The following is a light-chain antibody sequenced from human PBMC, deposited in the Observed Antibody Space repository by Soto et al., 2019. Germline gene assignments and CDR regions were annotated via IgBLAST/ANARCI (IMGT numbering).Light chain of an antibody. Sequence: EIVLTQSPATLSLSPGERATLSCRASQSVSNYLGWYQQKPGQAPRLLIYEASNRASGVPARFSGSGSGTDFTRIISTLEPEDFAVYYCQQRSKWPLTFGGGTKVEIK. CDR1: QSVSNY. V-gene: IGKV3-11*01. J-gene: IGKJ4*01. CDR2: EAS. CDR3: QQRSKWPLT.